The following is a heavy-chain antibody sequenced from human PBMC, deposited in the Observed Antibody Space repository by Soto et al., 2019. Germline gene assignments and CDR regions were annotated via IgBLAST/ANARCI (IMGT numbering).Heavy chain of an antibody. CDR3: ARLGLAADATNY. J-gene: IGHJ4*02. CDR1: GGSISSGSYY. V-gene: IGHV4-39*01. Sequence: PSETLSLTCTVSGGSISSGSYYWGWIRQPPGKGLEWIGSIYYSGSTYYNPSLKSRVTISVDTSKNQFSLYLSSVTAADTAVYYCARLGLAADATNYWGQGTMVTVSS. D-gene: IGHD6-13*01. CDR2: IYYSGST.